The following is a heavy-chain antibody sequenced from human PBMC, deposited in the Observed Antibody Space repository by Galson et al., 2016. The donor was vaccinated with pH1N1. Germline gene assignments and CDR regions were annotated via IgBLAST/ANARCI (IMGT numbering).Heavy chain of an antibody. J-gene: IGHJ4*02. CDR1: RFTFSDYC. D-gene: IGHD4-17*01. V-gene: IGHV3-11*01. CDR3: ARCDYHDVDLDRFYFDY. CDR2: ISNSGGSI. Sequence: SLRLSCAASRFTFSDYCMSWIRQAPGKGLEWVSYISNSGGSIYYADSVKGRFTISRDNAKNSLYLQMNSLRAEDTAVYYCARCDYHDVDLDRFYFDYWGQGTLVTVSS.